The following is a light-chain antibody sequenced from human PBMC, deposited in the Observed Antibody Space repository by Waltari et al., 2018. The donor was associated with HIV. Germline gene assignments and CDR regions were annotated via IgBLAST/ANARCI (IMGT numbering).Light chain of an antibody. Sequence: SYVLTQPPSVSVAPGETARVTCGGNQSGRKRLHWYQQKSGQAPVLVIYDDSVRPSGIPERFSGSNSGNTATLTISSVEAGDEAEYYCQVWDSDSDQWVFGGGTRLTVL. CDR2: DDS. CDR3: QVWDSDSDQWV. CDR1: QSGRKR. V-gene: IGLV3-21*01. J-gene: IGLJ3*02.